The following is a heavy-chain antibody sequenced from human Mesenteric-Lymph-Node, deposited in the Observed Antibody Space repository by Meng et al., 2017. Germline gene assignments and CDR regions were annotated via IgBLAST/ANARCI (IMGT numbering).Heavy chain of an antibody. V-gene: IGHV1-58*01. CDR3: AREVLLLRADY. D-gene: IGHD1-26*01. CDR1: GFTFTSSA. Sequence: SVKVSCKASGFTFTSSAVQWVRQARGQRLEWIGWIVVGSGNTNYAQKFQERVTITRDMSTSTAYMELRSLRSDDTAVYYCAREVLLLRADYWGQGTLVTVSS. J-gene: IGHJ4*02. CDR2: IVVGSGNT.